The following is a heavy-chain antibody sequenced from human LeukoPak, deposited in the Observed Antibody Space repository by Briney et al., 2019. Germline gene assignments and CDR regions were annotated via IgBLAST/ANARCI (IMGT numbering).Heavy chain of an antibody. CDR1: GGSISSYY. J-gene: IGHJ3*02. V-gene: IGHV4-59*01. CDR3: ASGYCGGACQLGGVDM. Sequence: PSETLSLTCTVSGGSISSYYWSWIRQPPGKGLEYIGYTHYSGSTNYNPSLKSRVTISLDMSGNQFSLRLSSVTAADTAVYYCASGYCGGACQLGGVDMWGQGTMVTVSS. D-gene: IGHD2-21*02. CDR2: THYSGST.